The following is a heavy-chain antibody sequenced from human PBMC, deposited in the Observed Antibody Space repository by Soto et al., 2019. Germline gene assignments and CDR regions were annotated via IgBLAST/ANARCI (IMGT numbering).Heavy chain of an antibody. D-gene: IGHD2-21*01. CDR3: ARYSKGPPGAFDI. CDR1: GFTVSSNY. J-gene: IGHJ3*02. CDR2: IYSGGST. Sequence: EVQLVESGGGLTQPGGSLRLSCAASGFTVSSNYMSWVRQAPGKGLEGVSVIYSGGSTYYADSVKGRFTISRDNSKNTLYLQMNSLRAEDTAVYYCARYSKGPPGAFDIWGQGTMVTVSS. V-gene: IGHV3-53*01.